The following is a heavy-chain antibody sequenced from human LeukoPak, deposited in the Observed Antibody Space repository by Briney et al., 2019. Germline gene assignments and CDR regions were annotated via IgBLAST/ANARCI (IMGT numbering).Heavy chain of an antibody. J-gene: IGHJ6*03. D-gene: IGHD3-22*01. CDR3: AREGIVVVRNYYYYYMDV. Sequence: HPGGSLRLSCAASGFTFSSYWMHWVRQAPGKGLVWVSRINSDGSSTSYADSVKGRFTISRDNAKNTLYLQMNSLRAEDTAVYYCAREGIVVVRNYYYYYMDVWGKGTTVTVSS. CDR1: GFTFSSYW. CDR2: INSDGSST. V-gene: IGHV3-74*01.